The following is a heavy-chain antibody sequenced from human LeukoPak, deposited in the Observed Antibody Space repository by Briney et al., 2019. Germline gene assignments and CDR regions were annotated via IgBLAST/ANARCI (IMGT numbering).Heavy chain of an antibody. V-gene: IGHV4-34*01. CDR2: INHSGST. Sequence: NPSETLSLTCAVYGGSFGGYYWSWIRQPPGKGLEWIGEINHSGSTNYNPSLKSRVTISVDTSKNQFSLKLSSVTAADTAVYYCARLAYGSGSYHYWGQGTLVTVSS. J-gene: IGHJ4*02. D-gene: IGHD3-10*01. CDR3: ARLAYGSGSYHY. CDR1: GGSFGGYY.